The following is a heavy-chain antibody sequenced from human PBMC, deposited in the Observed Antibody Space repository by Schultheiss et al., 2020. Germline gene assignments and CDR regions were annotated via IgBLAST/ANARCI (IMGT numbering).Heavy chain of an antibody. J-gene: IGHJ4*02. Sequence: GGSLRLSCAASGFTFSSYSMNWVRQAPGKGLEWVAYMTGGDSTIYYADSVKGRFTISRDNAKNSLFLQMNSLRAEDTAVYYCARERVGYDYWGQGTLVTVSS. D-gene: IGHD1-26*01. CDR1: GFTFSSYS. CDR2: MTGGDSTI. V-gene: IGHV3-48*04. CDR3: ARERVGYDY.